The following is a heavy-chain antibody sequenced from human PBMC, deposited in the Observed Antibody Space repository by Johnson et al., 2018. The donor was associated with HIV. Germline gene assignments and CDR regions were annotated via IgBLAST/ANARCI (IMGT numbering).Heavy chain of an antibody. V-gene: IGHV3-30-3*01. CDR3: ARPTSQIHLWTDAFDI. J-gene: IGHJ3*02. CDR2: ISFDGSNK. CDR1: RFTISSYS. D-gene: IGHD5-18*01. Sequence: QVQLVESGGGVVQPGRSLRLSCAASRFTISSYSMHWVRQAPGKGLEWVAVISFDGSNKYYADSVKGRFTISRDNSKNTLYLQMNSLRAEDTAVYFCARPTSQIHLWTDAFDIWGQGTMVTVSS.